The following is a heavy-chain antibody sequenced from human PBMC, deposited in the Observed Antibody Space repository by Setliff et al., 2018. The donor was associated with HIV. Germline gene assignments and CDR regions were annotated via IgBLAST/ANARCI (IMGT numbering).Heavy chain of an antibody. CDR2: IKQDGSEE. CDR1: GFTFSTYW. Sequence: WGSLRLSCAASGFTFSTYWMIWVRQAPGKGLEWVAKIKQDGSEEYYVDSVKGRFTISRDNAKNSVYLQMDSLRAEDTAVYYCARDFMATTNGFDYWGQGTLVTVSS. J-gene: IGHJ4*02. V-gene: IGHV3-7*01. D-gene: IGHD5-12*01. CDR3: ARDFMATTNGFDY.